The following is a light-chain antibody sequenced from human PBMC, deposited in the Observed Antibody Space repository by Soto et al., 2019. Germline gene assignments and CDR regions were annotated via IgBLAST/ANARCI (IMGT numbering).Light chain of an antibody. CDR3: QQYGRSPIT. V-gene: IGKV3-11*01. Sequence: EIVLTQSPATLSLSPWERATLSCRASQSVSSYLAWYQQKPGQAPRLLIYDASNRATGIPARFSGSGSGTDFTLTISRLEPEDFAVYYCQQYGRSPITFGQGTRLEIK. CDR2: DAS. CDR1: QSVSSY. J-gene: IGKJ5*01.